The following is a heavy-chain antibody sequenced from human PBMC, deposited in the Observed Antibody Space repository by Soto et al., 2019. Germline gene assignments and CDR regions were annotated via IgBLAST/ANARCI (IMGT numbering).Heavy chain of an antibody. J-gene: IGHJ4*02. CDR2: ISYDGSNK. D-gene: IGHD3-22*01. CDR1: GFTFNIFT. Sequence: GGSLRLSCAASGFTFNIFTMHWVRQAPGKGLEWVAVISYDGSNKYYADSVKGRFTISRDNSKNTLYLQMNSLRAEDTALYYCARTYYHDSSSYYYLDYWGQGTLVTVSS. CDR3: ARTYYHDSSSYYYLDY. V-gene: IGHV3-30-3*01.